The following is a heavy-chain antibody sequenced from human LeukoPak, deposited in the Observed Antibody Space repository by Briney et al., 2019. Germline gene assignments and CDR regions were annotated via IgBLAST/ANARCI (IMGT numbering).Heavy chain of an antibody. CDR2: IIPIFGTE. Sequence: SVKVSCKASGGTFSSYAISWVRQAAGQGVEWMGGIIPIFGTENYAQKFQGRVTITADESTSTAYMELSSLRSEDTGVYYCAREQAVAGTFAFDIWGQGTMVTVSS. V-gene: IGHV1-69*13. CDR3: AREQAVAGTFAFDI. J-gene: IGHJ3*02. D-gene: IGHD6-19*01. CDR1: GGTFSSYA.